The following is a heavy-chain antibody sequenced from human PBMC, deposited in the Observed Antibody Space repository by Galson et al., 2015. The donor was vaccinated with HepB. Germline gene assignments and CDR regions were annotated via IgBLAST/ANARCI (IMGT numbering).Heavy chain of an antibody. CDR3: ARVADADYGDHSHFDY. V-gene: IGHV3-21*01. D-gene: IGHD4-17*01. Sequence: SLRLSCAASGFSFFSFSTYTMSWVRQAPGKGLEWVSSISSRATYIYYADSVKGRFTISRDNAKNSLFLQINSLRAEDTAVYYCARVADADYGDHSHFDYWGQGTLVTVSS. CDR1: GFSFFSFSTYT. CDR2: ISSRATYI. J-gene: IGHJ4*02.